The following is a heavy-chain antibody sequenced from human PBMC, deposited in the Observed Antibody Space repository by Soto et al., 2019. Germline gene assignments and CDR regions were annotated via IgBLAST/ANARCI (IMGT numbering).Heavy chain of an antibody. CDR3: ARDLSADSSGYYGGDYYYGMNV. J-gene: IGHJ6*02. V-gene: IGHV1-46*01. CDR1: GYTFTSYY. Sequence: ALLKVSCKAAGYTFTSYYMHWVRQAPGQGLEWMGIINPSGGSTSYAQKFQGRVTMTRDTSTSTVYMELSSLRSEDTAVYYCARDLSADSSGYYGGDYYYGMNVWGQGTTVTVSS. D-gene: IGHD3-22*01. CDR2: INPSGGST.